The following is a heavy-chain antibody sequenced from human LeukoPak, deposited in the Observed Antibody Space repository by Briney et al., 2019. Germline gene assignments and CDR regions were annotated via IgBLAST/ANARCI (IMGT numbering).Heavy chain of an antibody. V-gene: IGHV1-8*01. D-gene: IGHD3-10*01. CDR3: ARGSSRSFDI. CDR2: MNPNSGNA. J-gene: IGHJ3*02. CDR1: GYTFTTSD. Sequence: ASVKVSCKASGYTFTTSDINWVRQAPGQGLQWMGWMNPNSGNAVYAQKFQGRVTMTRSTSINTAYMELSSLRSEDTAAYYCARGSSRSFDIWGLGTMVTVSS.